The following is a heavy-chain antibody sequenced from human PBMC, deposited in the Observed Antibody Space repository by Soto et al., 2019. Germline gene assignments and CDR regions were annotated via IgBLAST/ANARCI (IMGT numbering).Heavy chain of an antibody. J-gene: IGHJ4*02. Sequence: GSLRLSCAASGFTFSNYWMHWVRQAPGKGLVWVSRINSDGSSTSYADSVKGRFTISRDNAKNTLYLQMNSLRAEDTAVYYCARQWTNYDILTGYFQYYFDYWGQGTLVTVS. CDR2: INSDGSST. V-gene: IGHV3-74*01. CDR3: ARQWTNYDILTGYFQYYFDY. D-gene: IGHD3-9*01. CDR1: GFTFSNYW.